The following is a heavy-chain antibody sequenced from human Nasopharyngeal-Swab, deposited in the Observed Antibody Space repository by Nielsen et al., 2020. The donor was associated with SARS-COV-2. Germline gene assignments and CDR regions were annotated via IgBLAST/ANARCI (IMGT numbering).Heavy chain of an antibody. CDR2: IARSGTTT. Sequence: GGSLRLSCAASGFTFSNSDMSWVRQAPGKGLEWVSGIARSGTTTYYADSVKGRFTISRDNSKNTLYLQMNSLRAEDTAVYYCAKATWVEGDLDYWGQGTLVTVSS. V-gene: IGHV3-23*01. CDR3: AKATWVEGDLDY. D-gene: IGHD3-16*01. CDR1: GFTFSNSD. J-gene: IGHJ4*02.